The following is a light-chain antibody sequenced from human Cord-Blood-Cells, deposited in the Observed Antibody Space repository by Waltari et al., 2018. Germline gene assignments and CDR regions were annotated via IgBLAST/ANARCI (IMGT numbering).Light chain of an antibody. CDR2: EGS. CDR1: SSDVGSYNL. CDR3: CSYAGSVV. J-gene: IGLJ2*01. Sequence: QSALTQPASVSGSPGQSITISCTGTSSDVGSYNLVSWYQQHPGKAPKLMIYEGSKRPSGVSIRFSGSKAGNTASLTIAGRQAEDEADYYCCSYAGSVVFGGGTKLTVL. V-gene: IGLV2-23*01.